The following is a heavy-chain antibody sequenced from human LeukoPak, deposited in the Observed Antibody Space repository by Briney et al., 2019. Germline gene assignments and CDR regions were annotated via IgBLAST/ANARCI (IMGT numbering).Heavy chain of an antibody. J-gene: IGHJ4*02. D-gene: IGHD3-22*01. CDR1: GFIFDNHA. Sequence: PGGSLRLSCKASGFIFDNHAFHWVRQAPGKGLEWVSAISGSGGSTYYADSVKGRFTISRDNSKNTLYLQMNSLRAEDTAVYYCANYDSSGYYYHYWGQGTLVTVSS. CDR3: ANYDSSGYYYHY. CDR2: ISGSGGST. V-gene: IGHV3-23*01.